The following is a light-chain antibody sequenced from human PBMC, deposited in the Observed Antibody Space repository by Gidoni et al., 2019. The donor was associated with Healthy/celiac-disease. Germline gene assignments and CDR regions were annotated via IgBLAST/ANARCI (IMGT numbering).Light chain of an antibody. CDR2: EDN. Sequence: NFMLTQPHSVSASPGKTVTISCTGSSGSIASNYVQWYQQRPGSATTTVIYEDNQRPSGVPDRFSGSIDSSANSASLTISGLKTEDEADYYCQSYDSSNKGVFGGGTKLTVL. CDR3: QSYDSSNKGV. CDR1: SGSIASNY. J-gene: IGLJ3*02. V-gene: IGLV6-57*02.